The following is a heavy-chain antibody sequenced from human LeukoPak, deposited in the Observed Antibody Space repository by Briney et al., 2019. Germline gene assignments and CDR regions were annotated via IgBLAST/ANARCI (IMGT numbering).Heavy chain of an antibody. D-gene: IGHD2/OR15-2a*01. CDR1: GFTFSSYA. Sequence: GGSLRLSCAASGFTFSSYAMSWVRQAPGKGLEWVSGISGSDGSTNYADSVKGRLTISRENSKNTLYLQMNSLRAEDTAVYYCAKDSAKKYDDYWGQGTLVTVSS. V-gene: IGHV3-23*01. CDR3: AKDSAKKYDDY. J-gene: IGHJ4*02. CDR2: ISGSDGST.